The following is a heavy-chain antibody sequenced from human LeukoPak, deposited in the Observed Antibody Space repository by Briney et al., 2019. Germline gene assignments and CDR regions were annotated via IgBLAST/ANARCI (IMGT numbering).Heavy chain of an antibody. V-gene: IGHV3-23*01. D-gene: IGHD5-18*01. CDR3: ARDRGFNYGSDF. Sequence: GGSLRLSCAASGFTFSSYAMSWVRQAPGKGLEWVSAISGSGGSTYYADSVKGRFTISRDNSENTLYLQMNSLRAEDTAVYYCARDRGFNYGSDFWGQGTLVTVSS. J-gene: IGHJ4*02. CDR2: ISGSGGST. CDR1: GFTFSSYA.